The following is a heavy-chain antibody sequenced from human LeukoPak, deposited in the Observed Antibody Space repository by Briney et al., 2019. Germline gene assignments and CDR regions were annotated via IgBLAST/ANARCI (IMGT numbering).Heavy chain of an antibody. CDR1: GFTFSSYW. CDR3: ERGRPQGKDY. J-gene: IGHJ4*02. Sequence: GALRLSCAASGFTFSSYWMNWVRQAPGKGLVWVSRIASDGSSTTYADSVKGRFSISRDNAKNTLYLQMNSLRGEDKAGYYGERGRPQGKDYWGQGTLVPVPS. CDR2: IASDGSST. V-gene: IGHV3-74*01.